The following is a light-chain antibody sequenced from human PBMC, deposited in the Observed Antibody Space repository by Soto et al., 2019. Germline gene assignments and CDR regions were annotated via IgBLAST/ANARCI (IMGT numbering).Light chain of an antibody. CDR1: SSDVGGYNY. CDR2: EVT. J-gene: IGLJ3*02. CDR3: NSYTTTSSWV. Sequence: QSALTQPASVSGSPGQSITISCTGTSSDVGGYNYVSWYQQHPGKAPKLIIYEVTNRPSGVSNRFSGSKSGNTASLTISGLQAEDEADYYCNSYTTTSSWVFGGGTKL. V-gene: IGLV2-14*01.